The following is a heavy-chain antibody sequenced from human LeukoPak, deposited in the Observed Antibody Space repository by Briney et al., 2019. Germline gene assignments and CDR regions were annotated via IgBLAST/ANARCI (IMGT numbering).Heavy chain of an antibody. CDR2: IYHSGST. CDR3: ARDPHLDY. CDR1: GGSISSYY. Sequence: SETLSLTCTVSGGSISSYYWSWIRQPPGKGLEWIGYIYHSGSTNYNPSLKSRVTISVDTSKNQFSLKLSSVTAADTAVYYCARDPHLDYWGQGTLVTVSS. V-gene: IGHV4-59*01. J-gene: IGHJ4*02.